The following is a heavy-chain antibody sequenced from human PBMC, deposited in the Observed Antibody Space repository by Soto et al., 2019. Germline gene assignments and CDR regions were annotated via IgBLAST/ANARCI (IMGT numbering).Heavy chain of an antibody. CDR3: ARSILGSNWFDP. Sequence: QVQLVESGGGVVQPGRSLRLSCAASGFTFSSYGMHWVRQAPGKGLEWVAVIWYDGSNKYYADSVKGRFTISRDNSKNTLYLQMNSLRAEDTAVYYCARSILGSNWFDPWGQGTLVTVSS. CDR2: IWYDGSNK. J-gene: IGHJ5*02. D-gene: IGHD1-26*01. CDR1: GFTFSSYG. V-gene: IGHV3-33*01.